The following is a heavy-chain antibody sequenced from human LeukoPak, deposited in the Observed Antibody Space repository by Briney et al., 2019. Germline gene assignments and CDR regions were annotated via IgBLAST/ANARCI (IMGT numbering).Heavy chain of an antibody. D-gene: IGHD3-10*01. CDR2: ISWDGGST. CDR3: AKDHYYGSGSYSRWVYFDY. V-gene: IGHV3-43*01. J-gene: IGHJ4*02. CDR1: GFTFDDYT. Sequence: GGSLRLSCAASGFTFDDYTMHWVRQAPGKGLEWVSLISWDGGSTYYADSVKGRFTISRDNSKNSLYLQMNSLRTEDTVLYFCAKDHYYGSGSYSRWVYFDYWGQGTLVTVSS.